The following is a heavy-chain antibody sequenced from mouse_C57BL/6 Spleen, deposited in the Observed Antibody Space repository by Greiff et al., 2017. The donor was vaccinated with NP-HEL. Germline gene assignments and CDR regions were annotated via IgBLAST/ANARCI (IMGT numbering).Heavy chain of an antibody. CDR3: ARPLFITTVVAGFDY. CDR2: ISSGSSTI. D-gene: IGHD1-1*01. J-gene: IGHJ2*01. CDR1: GFTFSDYG. V-gene: IGHV5-17*01. Sequence: EVQVVESGGGLVKPGGSLKLSCAASGFTFSDYGMHWVRQAPEKGLEWVAYISSGSSTIYYADTVKGRFTISRDNAKNTLFLQMTSLRSEDTAMYYCARPLFITTVVAGFDYWGQGTTLTVSS.